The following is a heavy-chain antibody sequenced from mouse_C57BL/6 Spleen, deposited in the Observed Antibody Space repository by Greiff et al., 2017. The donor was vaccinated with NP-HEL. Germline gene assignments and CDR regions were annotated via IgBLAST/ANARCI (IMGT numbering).Heavy chain of an antibody. V-gene: IGHV5-17*01. CDR2: ISSGSSTI. CDR1: GFTFSDYG. D-gene: IGHD1-1*01. Sequence: EVQLVESGGGLVKPGGSLKLSCAASGFTFSDYGMHWVRQAPEKGLEWVAYISSGSSTIYYADTVKGRFTISRDNAKNTLFLQMTSLRSEDTAMYYCAREITTVVGYYFDYWGQGTTLTVSS. CDR3: AREITTVVGYYFDY. J-gene: IGHJ2*01.